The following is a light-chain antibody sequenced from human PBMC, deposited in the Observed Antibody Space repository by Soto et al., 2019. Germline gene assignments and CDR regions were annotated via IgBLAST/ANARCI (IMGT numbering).Light chain of an antibody. Sequence: EVFLAQSPGTLSLSPLPRGTLSCRASESVSSSLAWYQQKPGQALRLLIYDASTRATGIPARVSGSGSGTDFTLTISSLEPEDFAVYYCQQRSNWITFGQGTRLEIK. CDR1: ESVSSS. V-gene: IGKV3-11*01. CDR2: DAS. CDR3: QQRSNWIT. J-gene: IGKJ5*01.